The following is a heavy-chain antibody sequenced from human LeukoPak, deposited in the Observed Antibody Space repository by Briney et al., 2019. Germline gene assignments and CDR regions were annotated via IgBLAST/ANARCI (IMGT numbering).Heavy chain of an antibody. Sequence: PGGSVRLSCAASRFSFSNSWMHWVRQTPGKGLVWVSSIRCDGGDTTYTDSVKGRFTISRDNAKSTLYLQMNSLRADDTAVYYCAAEHDGFDIWGQGTMVTVSS. V-gene: IGHV3-74*01. J-gene: IGHJ3*02. CDR3: AAEHDGFDI. CDR1: RFSFSNSW. CDR2: IRCDGGDT.